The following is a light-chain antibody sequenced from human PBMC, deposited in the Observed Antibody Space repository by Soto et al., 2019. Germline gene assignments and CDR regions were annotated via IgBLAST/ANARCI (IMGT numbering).Light chain of an antibody. CDR1: SSDIGPYNY. CDR3: SSYSSSATNYV. Sequence: QSVLTQPASVSGSPGQSITISCIGTSSDIGPYNYVSWYQQHPDKAPKLILYEVTNRPSGASDRFSGSKSGNAAFLTISGLQAEDEADYYCSSYSSSATNYVLGNGTKVTVL. J-gene: IGLJ1*01. V-gene: IGLV2-14*01. CDR2: EVT.